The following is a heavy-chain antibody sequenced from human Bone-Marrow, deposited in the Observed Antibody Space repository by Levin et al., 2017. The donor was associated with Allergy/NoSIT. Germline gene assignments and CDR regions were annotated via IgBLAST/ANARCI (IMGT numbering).Heavy chain of an antibody. D-gene: IGHD3-10*01. CDR1: GVTVFNNY. CDR3: GRDGPGGGH. Sequence: EASVKVSCTASGVTVFNNYFMWVRQAPGKGLEWVSHIYSGGGTNYADSVKGRFSVSRDNSKNTVYLQMNSLRADDTAVYYCGRDGPGGGHWGPGTQVTVSS. J-gene: IGHJ4*02. V-gene: IGHV3-66*01. CDR2: IYSGGGT.